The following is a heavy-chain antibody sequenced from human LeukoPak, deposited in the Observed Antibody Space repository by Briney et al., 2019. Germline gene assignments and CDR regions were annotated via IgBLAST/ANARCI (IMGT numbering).Heavy chain of an antibody. CDR2: INPIGGRT. J-gene: IGHJ4*02. CDR3: AREGLLEWEPRGYFDY. Sequence: ASVKVSCKASGYTFTNYYMHWVRQAPGQGLEWMGIINPIGGRTSYAQKFQGRVTITADESTSTAYMELSSLRSEDTAVYYCAREGLLEWEPRGYFDYWGQGTLVTVSS. D-gene: IGHD1-26*01. V-gene: IGHV1-46*01. CDR1: GYTFTNYY.